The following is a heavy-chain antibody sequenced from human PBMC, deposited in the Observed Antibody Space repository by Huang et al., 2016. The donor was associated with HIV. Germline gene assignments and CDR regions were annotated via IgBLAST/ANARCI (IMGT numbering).Heavy chain of an antibody. CDR3: VRDSSSGLQLRY. V-gene: IGHV3-48*01. D-gene: IGHD3-22*01. J-gene: IGHJ4*02. CDR1: GSTFRTYS. Sequence: EVQLVESGVGLARPGGPWRPSCVVLGSTFRTYSMNGVRQAPGKGLEWVSYISKTRGATSYAESVKGRFTVSRDNVKNSLYLQMNRLRVEDTAMYYCVRDSSSGLQLRYWGQGALVSVS. CDR2: ISKTRGAT.